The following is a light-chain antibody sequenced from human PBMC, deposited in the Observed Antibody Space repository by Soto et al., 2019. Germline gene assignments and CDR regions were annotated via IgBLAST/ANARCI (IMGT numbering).Light chain of an antibody. CDR2: HAS. CDR1: QSISNW. Sequence: IEFTQAPCFLSASVGDRVTITCRAIQSISNWLAWYQQKPGTAPKLLIYHASTLESGVPSRFSGSGSGTDFTLTISSLQPEDFATYYCQQSYSTPPEITFGQGTRLEIK. CDR3: QQSYSTPPEIT. J-gene: IGKJ5*01. V-gene: IGKV1-39*01.